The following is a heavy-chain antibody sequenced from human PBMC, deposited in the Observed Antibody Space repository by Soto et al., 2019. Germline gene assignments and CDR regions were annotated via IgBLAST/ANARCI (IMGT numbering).Heavy chain of an antibody. CDR2: LSSTGGST. V-gene: IGHV3-23*01. J-gene: IGHJ6*02. D-gene: IGHD3-3*01. CDR1: GCTFRKYV. CDR3: AKDQGFLEWIPQGGLDV. Sequence: EVQLLESGGGLAQPGRSLRLSCGVSGCTFRKYVMTWVRQAPGKGLEWVSSLSSTGGSTYYADSVKGRFTVSRDNSKNTLFLQMNSLRAEDTAIYYCAKDQGFLEWIPQGGLDVWGPGTTVAVSS.